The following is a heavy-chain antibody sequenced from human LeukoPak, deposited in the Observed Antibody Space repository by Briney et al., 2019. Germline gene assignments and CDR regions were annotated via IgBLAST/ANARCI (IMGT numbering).Heavy chain of an antibody. CDR2: IWYDGTNK. Sequence: GGSLRLSCAASGFTFSSCGMHWVRPAPGKGLEWVAVIWYDGTNKYYADSVKGRFTISRDNSKNTLYLQMNSLRAEDTAVYYCARGRDGYNWIDYWGQGTLVTVSS. CDR3: ARGRDGYNWIDY. D-gene: IGHD5-24*01. CDR1: GFTFSSCG. V-gene: IGHV3-33*01. J-gene: IGHJ4*02.